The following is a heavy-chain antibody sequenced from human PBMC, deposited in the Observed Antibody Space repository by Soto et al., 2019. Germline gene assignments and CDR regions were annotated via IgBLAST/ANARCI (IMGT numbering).Heavy chain of an antibody. V-gene: IGHV4-59*08. D-gene: IGHD3-16*01. CDR2: IYYSGST. Sequence: SETLPLTCTGPAGSISSYYWSWIRQPPGKGLEWIGYIYYSGSTNYNPSLKSRVTISVDTSKNQFSLKLSSVTAADTAVYYCARRWGTTLDYWGHGTLVTVS. CDR3: ARRWGTTLDY. J-gene: IGHJ4*01. CDR1: AGSISSYY.